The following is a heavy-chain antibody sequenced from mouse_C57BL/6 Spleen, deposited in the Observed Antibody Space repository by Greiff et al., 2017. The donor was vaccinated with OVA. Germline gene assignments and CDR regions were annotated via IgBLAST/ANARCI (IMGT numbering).Heavy chain of an antibody. V-gene: IGHV1-53*01. D-gene: IGHD1-1*01. Sequence: VQLQQPGTELVQPGASVKLSCKASGYTFTSYWMHWVKQRPGQGLEWIGNINPSNGGTNYNEKFKSKATLTVDKSSSTAYMQLSSLTVEDSAVYYCARTGYYGLYYFDYWGQGTTLTVSS. CDR2: INPSNGGT. CDR1: GYTFTSYW. CDR3: ARTGYYGLYYFDY. J-gene: IGHJ2*01.